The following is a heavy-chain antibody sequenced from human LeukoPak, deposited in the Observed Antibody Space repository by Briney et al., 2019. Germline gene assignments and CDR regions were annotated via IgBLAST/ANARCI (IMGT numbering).Heavy chain of an antibody. Sequence: GGSLRLSCAASGFTFDDYAMHWVRQAPGKGLEWVSGISWNSGNIDYADSVKGRFTISRDNAKNSLYLQMNSLRPEDTAFYYCAKDLGSGGSGYNRIDPWGQGTLVTVSS. CDR3: AKDLGSGGSGYNRIDP. CDR1: GFTFDDYA. D-gene: IGHD6-19*01. CDR2: ISWNSGNI. V-gene: IGHV3-9*01. J-gene: IGHJ5*02.